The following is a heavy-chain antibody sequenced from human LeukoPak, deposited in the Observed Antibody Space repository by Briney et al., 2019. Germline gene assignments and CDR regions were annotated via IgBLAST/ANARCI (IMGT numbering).Heavy chain of an antibody. CDR3: ARRRYGLGSYSDAYI. Sequence: GGSLRLSCAASGFTSISYDMHWVCQPTGKGLECVSGIYTAGGTYYAGSVKGRFTISRENAKNSLSLQMNSLRAGDTAVYYCARRRYGLGSYSDAYIWGQGTMVTVSS. D-gene: IGHD3-10*01. CDR1: GFTSISYD. CDR2: IYTAGGT. J-gene: IGHJ3*02. V-gene: IGHV3-13*04.